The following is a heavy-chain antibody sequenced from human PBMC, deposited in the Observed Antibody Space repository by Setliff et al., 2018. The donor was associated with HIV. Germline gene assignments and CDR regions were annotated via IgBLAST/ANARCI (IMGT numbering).Heavy chain of an antibody. CDR1: GGSFSGYY. J-gene: IGHJ5*02. CDR3: ARDAIRLAMRGWFDP. CDR2: INHSGST. D-gene: IGHD3-10*01. Sequence: SETLSLTCAVYGGSFSGYYWSWIRQPPGKGLEWIGEINHSGSTNYNPSLKSRVTISVDTSQNQFSLKLSSVTAADTAVYYCARDAIRLAMRGWFDPWGQGTLVTVSS. V-gene: IGHV4-34*01.